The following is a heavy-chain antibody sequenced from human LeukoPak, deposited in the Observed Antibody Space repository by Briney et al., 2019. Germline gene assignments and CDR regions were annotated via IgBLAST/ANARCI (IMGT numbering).Heavy chain of an antibody. V-gene: IGHV4-59*01. J-gene: IGHJ5*02. D-gene: IGHD2-2*01. CDR1: GGSFSSYY. CDR2: IYYSGST. CDR3: ARGIGRSTSDNWLVP. Sequence: SETLSLTCTVSGGSFSSYYWSWIRQPPGQGLEWIGYIYYSGSTNYNPSLKSRVTISVATSKNQFSLKLSSVAAADTAVYYCARGIGRSTSDNWLVPWGQGTLVTVSS.